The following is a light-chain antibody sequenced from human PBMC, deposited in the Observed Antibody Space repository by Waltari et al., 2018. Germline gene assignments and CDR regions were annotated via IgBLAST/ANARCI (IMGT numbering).Light chain of an antibody. CDR2: EVI. Sequence: QSALTQPASVSGSPGQSITIPCTGTSSDVWLYNLFFWYQQHPGKAPELVVYEVISRPSGVSNRFSGSKSGNTASLTISGLQAEDEADYYCCSYAGRNIWVFGGGTKLTVL. CDR1: SSDVWLYNL. V-gene: IGLV2-23*02. J-gene: IGLJ3*02. CDR3: CSYAGRNIWV.